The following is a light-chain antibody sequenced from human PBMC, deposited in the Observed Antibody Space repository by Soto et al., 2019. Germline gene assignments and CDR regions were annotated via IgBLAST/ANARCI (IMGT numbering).Light chain of an antibody. J-gene: IGLJ1*01. CDR1: SSDVGGYNY. CDR3: SSYTSSSTLLV. V-gene: IGLV2-14*01. CDR2: EVS. Sequence: QSALTQPASVSGSPGQSITISCTETSSDVGGYNYVSWYQQHPGKAPKLMIYEVSNRPSGVSNRFSGSKSGNTASLTISGLQAEDEADYYCSSYTSSSTLLVFGTGTKLTVL.